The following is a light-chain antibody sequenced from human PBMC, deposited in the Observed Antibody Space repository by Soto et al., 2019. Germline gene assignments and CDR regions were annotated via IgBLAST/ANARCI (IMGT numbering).Light chain of an antibody. J-gene: IGLJ2*01. CDR2: EVN. CDR1: SSDVGGYNY. Sequence: QSALTQPPSASGSPGQSVTISCTGTSSDVGGYNYVSWYQQHPGKGPKLIIYEVNERPSGVPDRFSGSKSGNTASLTVSGLQAEDEADYYCSSYAGINTSVLFGGGTKLTVL. CDR3: SSYAGINTSVL. V-gene: IGLV2-8*01.